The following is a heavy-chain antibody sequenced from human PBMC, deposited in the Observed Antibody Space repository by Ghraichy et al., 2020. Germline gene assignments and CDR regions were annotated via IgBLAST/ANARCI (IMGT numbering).Heavy chain of an antibody. V-gene: IGHV4-34*01. J-gene: IGHJ4*02. D-gene: IGHD2-2*01. CDR2: INHSGST. CDR3: ARSYCSIASCLYYFDY. Sequence: GSLRLSCAVYSGSFSGYYWNWIRQPPGKGLEWIGEINHSGSTNYNPSLRSRVTISVDTSKNQFSLKLSSVTAADTAVYYCARSYCSIASCLYYFDYWGQGTLVTVSS. CDR1: SGSFSGYY.